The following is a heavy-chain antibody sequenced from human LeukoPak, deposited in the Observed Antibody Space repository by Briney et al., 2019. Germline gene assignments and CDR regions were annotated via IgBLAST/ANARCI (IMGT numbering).Heavy chain of an antibody. CDR1: GFTFSSYA. D-gene: IGHD3-10*01. J-gene: IGHJ4*02. CDR3: ATPPLRAYYGSGSYRSSYYFDY. V-gene: IGHV3-23*01. Sequence: GGSLRLFCAASGFTFSSYAMSWVRQAPGKGLEWVSAISGSGGSTYYADSVKGRFTISRDNSKNTLYLQMNSLRAEDTAVYYRATPPLRAYYGSGSYRSSYYFDYWGQGTLVTVSS. CDR2: ISGSGGST.